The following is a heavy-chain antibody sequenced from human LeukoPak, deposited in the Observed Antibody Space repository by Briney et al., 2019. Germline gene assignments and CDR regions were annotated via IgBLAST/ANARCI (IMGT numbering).Heavy chain of an antibody. CDR2: INSDGSST. CDR3: ARVRGSGWSYFDY. D-gene: IGHD6-19*01. V-gene: IGHV3-74*01. J-gene: IGHJ4*02. Sequence: GGSLRLSCAASGFTFSSYWMHWVRQAPGKGLVWVSRINSDGSSTTYADSVKGRFTISRDNAKNTLYLQMNSLRAEDTAVYYCARVRGSGWSYFDYWGQGTLVTVSS. CDR1: GFTFSSYW.